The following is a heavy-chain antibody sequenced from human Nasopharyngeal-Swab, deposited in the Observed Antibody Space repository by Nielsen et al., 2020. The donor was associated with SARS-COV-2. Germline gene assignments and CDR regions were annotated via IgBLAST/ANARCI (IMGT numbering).Heavy chain of an antibody. D-gene: IGHD2-15*01. V-gene: IGHV3-64*01. CDR1: GVNLRSYA. CDR3: ARALGGHPDS. J-gene: IGHJ5*01. CDR2: ISGDSGTT. Sequence: GESLKISCAASGVNLRSYAMNWVRKAPGKGLESVSVISGDSGTTFYANSVKGRFTISRDNSKNTLYLQMGSLRPEDTAVYYCARALGGHPDSWGQGTLVTISS.